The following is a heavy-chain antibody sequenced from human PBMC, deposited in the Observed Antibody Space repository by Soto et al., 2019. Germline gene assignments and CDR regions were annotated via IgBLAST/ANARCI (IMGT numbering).Heavy chain of an antibody. CDR1: GGSFSGYY. D-gene: IGHD3-3*01. Sequence: PSETLSLTCAVYGGSFSGYYWSWIRQPPGKGLEWIGEINHSGSTNYNPSLKSRVTISVDTSKNQFSLKLSSVTAADTAVYYCARNGLLRFLGYAGAFDIWGQGTMVT. V-gene: IGHV4-34*01. J-gene: IGHJ3*02. CDR3: ARNGLLRFLGYAGAFDI. CDR2: INHSGST.